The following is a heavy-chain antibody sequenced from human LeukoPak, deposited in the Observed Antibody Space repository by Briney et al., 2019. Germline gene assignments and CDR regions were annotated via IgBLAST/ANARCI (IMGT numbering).Heavy chain of an antibody. J-gene: IGHJ5*02. CDR1: GFTFSSYS. D-gene: IGHD1-26*01. CDR3: ASGSSGRIGSPWFDP. CDR2: ISSSSSYI. Sequence: GGSLRLSRAASGFTFSSYSMHWVRQAPGKGLEWVSSISSSSSYIYYADSVKGRFTISRDNAKNSLYLQMNSLRAEDTAVYYCASGSSGRIGSPWFDPWGQGTLVTVSS. V-gene: IGHV3-21*01.